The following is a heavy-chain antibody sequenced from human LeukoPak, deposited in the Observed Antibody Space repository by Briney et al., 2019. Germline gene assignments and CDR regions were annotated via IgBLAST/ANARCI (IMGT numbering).Heavy chain of an antibody. CDR2: INTDGSST. J-gene: IGHJ4*02. CDR1: GFTFSSYW. D-gene: IGHD6-6*01. CDR3: ARWPYSSSYYFDY. V-gene: IGHV3-74*01. Sequence: GGSLRLSCAASGFTFSSYWMHWVRQAPGKGLVWVSRINTDGSSTNYADSVKGRFTISRDNAKNTLYLQMNSLRAEDTAVYYCARWPYSSSYYFDYWGQGTLVTVSS.